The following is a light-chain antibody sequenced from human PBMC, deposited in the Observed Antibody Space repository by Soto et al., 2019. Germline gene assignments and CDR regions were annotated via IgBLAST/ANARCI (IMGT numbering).Light chain of an antibody. CDR3: HQYGSSST. Sequence: EIGWTLSPATLSVSPGERPPLSFRASQTVLSKLAWYQHKPRQAPRLLIYGASSSPTGIPDRFRGRRSWTDFTLTLSRLEPEDFAVYYCHQYGSSSTFGQGTRLEIK. V-gene: IGKV3-20*01. J-gene: IGKJ5*01. CDR1: QTVLSK. CDR2: GAS.